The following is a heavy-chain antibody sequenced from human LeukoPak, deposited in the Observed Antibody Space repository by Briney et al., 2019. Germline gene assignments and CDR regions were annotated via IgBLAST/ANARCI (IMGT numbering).Heavy chain of an antibody. V-gene: IGHV3-23*01. Sequence: GGSLRLSCAASGFTVSSNYMSWVRQAPGKGLEWVSAISGSGGSTYYADSVKGRFTISRDNSKNTLYLQMNSLRAEDTAVYYCAKKGGYSSSWLFYYYYMDVWGKGTTVTVSS. CDR3: AKKGGYSSSWLFYYYYMDV. D-gene: IGHD6-13*01. J-gene: IGHJ6*03. CDR2: ISGSGGST. CDR1: GFTVSSNY.